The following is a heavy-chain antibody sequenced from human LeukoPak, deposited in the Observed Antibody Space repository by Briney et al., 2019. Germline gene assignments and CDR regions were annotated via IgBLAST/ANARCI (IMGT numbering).Heavy chain of an antibody. CDR1: GGSISSYY. CDR2: IYHGGST. CDR3: ARDETFSYGSFGH. V-gene: IGHV4-38-2*02. J-gene: IGHJ4*02. Sequence: SETLSLTCTVSGGSISSYYWGWIRQPPGKGLEWIGSIYHGGSTYYNPSLKSRVTISVDTSKNQFSLKLSSVTAADTAVYYCARDETFSYGSFGHWGQGTLVTVSS. D-gene: IGHD5-18*01.